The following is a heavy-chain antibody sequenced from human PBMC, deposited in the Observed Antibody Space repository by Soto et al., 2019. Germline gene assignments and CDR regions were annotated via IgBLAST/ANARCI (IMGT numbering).Heavy chain of an antibody. CDR3: ARELGYSSSWYYYYYGMDV. Sequence: KPSETLSLTCTVSGGSISSGGYYWSWIRQHPGKGLEWIGYIYYSGSTYYNPSLKSRVTISVDTSKNQFSLKLSSVTAADTAVYYCARELGYSSSWYYYYYGMDVWGQGTTVTVSS. V-gene: IGHV4-31*03. CDR1: GGSISSGGYY. D-gene: IGHD6-13*01. J-gene: IGHJ6*02. CDR2: IYYSGST.